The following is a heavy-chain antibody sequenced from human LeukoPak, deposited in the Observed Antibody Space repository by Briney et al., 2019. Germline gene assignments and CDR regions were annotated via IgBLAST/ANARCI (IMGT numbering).Heavy chain of an antibody. CDR1: GFTFSSYE. CDR3: AREAHYGSGSYYNGVGWFDP. Sequence: GGSLRLSCAASGFTFSSYEMNWVRQAPGKGLEWVSYISSSGSTIYYADSVKGRFTISRDNAKNSLYLQMNSLRAEDTAVYYCAREAHYGSGSYYNGVGWFDPWGQGTLVTVSS. D-gene: IGHD3-10*01. CDR2: ISSSGSTI. V-gene: IGHV3-48*03. J-gene: IGHJ5*02.